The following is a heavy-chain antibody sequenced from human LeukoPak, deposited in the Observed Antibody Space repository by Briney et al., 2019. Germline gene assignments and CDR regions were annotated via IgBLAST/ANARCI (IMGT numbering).Heavy chain of an antibody. V-gene: IGHV5-10-1*01. CDR3: ARHRGSYGIIDY. J-gene: IGHJ4*02. CDR2: IDPSDSYT. CDR1: GLNFTNYW. D-gene: IGHD1-26*01. Sequence: GESLKISCKGSGLNFTNYWINWVRQMPGKGLEWMGRIDPSDSYTNYSPSFQGRVTISADKSISTAYLQWSSLKASDTAMYYCARHRGSYGIIDYWGQGTLVTVSS.